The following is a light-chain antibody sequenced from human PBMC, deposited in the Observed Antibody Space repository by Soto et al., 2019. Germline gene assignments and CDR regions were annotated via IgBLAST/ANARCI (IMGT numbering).Light chain of an antibody. CDR3: QQYGGSPRT. CDR1: QSVSSN. V-gene: IGKV3-20*01. J-gene: IGKJ1*01. Sequence: EIVLTQSPGTLSLSPGERATLSCRASQSVSSNLAWYQQKPGQAPRLLIYDASNRATGIPDRFSGSGSGTDFTLTISRLEPEDFAVYYCQQYGGSPRTFGQGTKVDNK. CDR2: DAS.